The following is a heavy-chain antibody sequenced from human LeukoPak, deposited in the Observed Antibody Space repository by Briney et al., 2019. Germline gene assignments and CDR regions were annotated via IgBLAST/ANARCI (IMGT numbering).Heavy chain of an antibody. CDR2: ISARGDNT. Sequence: GGSLRLSCTASGFRFTDYAMNWIRQAPGKGLEWVSAISARGDNTYYADSVKGRFSISRDNSQNTQYLQMNSLRAEDTAIYYCAKAYHYGAGSSFDYWGQGILVTVSS. V-gene: IGHV3-23*01. D-gene: IGHD3-10*01. J-gene: IGHJ4*02. CDR1: GFRFTDYA. CDR3: AKAYHYGAGSSFDY.